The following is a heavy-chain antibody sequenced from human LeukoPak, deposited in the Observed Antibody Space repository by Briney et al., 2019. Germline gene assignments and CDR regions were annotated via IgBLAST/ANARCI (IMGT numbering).Heavy chain of an antibody. D-gene: IGHD3-3*01. J-gene: IGHJ4*02. CDR1: GFSFNNYA. CDR3: AKGGNDFVGVAYFDF. V-gene: IGHV3-23*01. Sequence: GGSLRLSCAASGFSFNNYAMNWVRQAPGKGLEWVSIIIASSGSTFYADSVKGRFTISRDNSKNTLYLQMNSLRVEDTAVYYGAKGGNDFVGVAYFDFWGKGTRVTVSS. CDR2: IIASSGST.